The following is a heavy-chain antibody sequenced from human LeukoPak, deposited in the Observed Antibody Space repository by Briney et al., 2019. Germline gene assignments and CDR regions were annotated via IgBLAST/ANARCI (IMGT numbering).Heavy chain of an antibody. CDR1: GYTFTSYA. Sequence: GGSLRLSCAASGYTFTSYAMHWVRQAPGQRLEWMGWINAGNGNTKYSQKFQGRVTIARDTSASTAYMELSSLRSEDTAVYYCARDLEYQLTNYYYYGMDVWGQGTTVTVSS. CDR2: INAGNGNT. D-gene: IGHD2-2*01. J-gene: IGHJ6*02. CDR3: ARDLEYQLTNYYYYGMDV. V-gene: IGHV1-3*01.